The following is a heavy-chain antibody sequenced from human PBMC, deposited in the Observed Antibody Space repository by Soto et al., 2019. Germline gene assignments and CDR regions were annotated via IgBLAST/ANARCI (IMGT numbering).Heavy chain of an antibody. V-gene: IGHV4-4*02. CDR1: GGSISSSNW. CDR2: IYHSGST. D-gene: IGHD3-22*01. Sequence: QVQLQESGPGLVKPSGTLSLTCAVSGGSISSSNWWSWVRQPPGKGLEWIGEIYHSGSTNYNPSLKRRVTISVDKSKNQFSLKLTSVTAADTAVYYCARDEYYYESSGPLGYWGQGTLVTVSS. CDR3: ARDEYYYESSGPLGY. J-gene: IGHJ4*02.